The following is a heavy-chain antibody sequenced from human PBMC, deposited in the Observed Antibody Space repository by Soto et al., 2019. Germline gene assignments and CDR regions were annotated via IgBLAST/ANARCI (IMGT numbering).Heavy chain of an antibody. CDR2: ISSDGSNK. CDR3: TKDRATHRNY. V-gene: IGHV3-30*18. J-gene: IGHJ4*02. Sequence: QVQLVESGGGVVQPGRSLSLSCAASGFTFRNYVMHWVRQDPGKGLEWVAVISSDGSNKYYADSVKGRFTISRDNSKNTLYLQMNSLRIEDTAVYYCTKDRATHRNYWGQGTLVTVSS. CDR1: GFTFRNYV. D-gene: IGHD5-12*01.